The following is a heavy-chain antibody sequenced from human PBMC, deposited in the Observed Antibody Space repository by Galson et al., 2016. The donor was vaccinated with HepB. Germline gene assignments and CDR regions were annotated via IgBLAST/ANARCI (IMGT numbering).Heavy chain of an antibody. V-gene: IGHV3-48*02. CDR1: GFTFTNYA. J-gene: IGHJ4*02. D-gene: IGHD1-26*01. CDR2: ISSSGGTI. Sequence: SLRLSCAGSGFTFTNYAMSWVRQAPGKGLEWVSYISSSGGTIYYADSVKGRFTILRDDARDSMYLQMDSRRDEDTAIYYCGSGDDRGTYIIEHWGQGTLVTVSS. CDR3: GSGDDRGTYIIEH.